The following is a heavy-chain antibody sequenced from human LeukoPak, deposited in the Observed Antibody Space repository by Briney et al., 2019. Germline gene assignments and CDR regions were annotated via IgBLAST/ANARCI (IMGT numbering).Heavy chain of an antibody. CDR1: GFSVRSNY. CDR3: ARHIVGEQNFDY. D-gene: IGHD3-16*02. J-gene: IGHJ4*02. CDR2: IYSDGSI. Sequence: GGSLRLSCTASGFSVRSNYISWVRQAPGKGLEWVSMIYSDGSIFHADSVKGRFTMSRDNAKNSLYLQMDSMGVEGTAVYYCARHIVGEQNFDYWSQGTLVTVSS. V-gene: IGHV3-66*04.